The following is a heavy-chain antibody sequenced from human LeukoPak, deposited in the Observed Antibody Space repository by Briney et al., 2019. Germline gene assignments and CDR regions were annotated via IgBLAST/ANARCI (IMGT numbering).Heavy chain of an antibody. V-gene: IGHV3-30*19. CDR1: GFTFSSYG. CDR2: ISYDGSNK. Sequence: GGSLRLSCGASGFTFSSYGMHWVRQAPGKGLEWVAVISYDGSNKYYADSVKGRFTISRDNSKNTLYLQMNSLRAEDTAVYYCARDRVGATDYFDYWGQGTLVTVSS. D-gene: IGHD1-26*01. J-gene: IGHJ4*02. CDR3: ARDRVGATDYFDY.